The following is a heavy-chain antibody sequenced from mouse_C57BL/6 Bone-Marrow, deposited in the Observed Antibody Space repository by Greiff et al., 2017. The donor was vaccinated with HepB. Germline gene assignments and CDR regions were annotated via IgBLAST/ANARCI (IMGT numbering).Heavy chain of an antibody. CDR1: GYAFSSSW. D-gene: IGHD1-1*01. CDR3: ARRNYGSGHYAMDY. CDR2: IYPGDGDT. V-gene: IGHV1-82*01. Sequence: QVQLKQSGPELVKPGASVKISCKASGYAFSSSWMNWVKQRPGKGLEWIGRIYPGDGDTNYNGKFKGKATLTADKSSSTAYMQLSSLTSEDSAVYFCARRNYGSGHYAMDYWGQGTSVTVSS. J-gene: IGHJ4*01.